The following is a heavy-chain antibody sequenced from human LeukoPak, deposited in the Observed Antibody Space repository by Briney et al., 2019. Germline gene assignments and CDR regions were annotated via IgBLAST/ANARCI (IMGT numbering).Heavy chain of an antibody. D-gene: IGHD3-22*01. CDR2: ISYDGSNK. J-gene: IGHJ3*02. V-gene: IGHV3-30-3*01. CDR1: GFTFSSYA. Sequence: GRSLRLSCAASGFTFSSYAMHWVRQAPGKGLEWVAVISYDGSNKYYANSVRGRFTISRDNSKNTLYLQMNSLRAEDRAVYYCARERGYYDSSGYYYGAFDIWGEGTMVTVSS. CDR3: ARERGYYDSSGYYYGAFDI.